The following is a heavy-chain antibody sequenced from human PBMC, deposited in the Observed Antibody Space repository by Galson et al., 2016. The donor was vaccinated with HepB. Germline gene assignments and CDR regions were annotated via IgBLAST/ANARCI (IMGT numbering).Heavy chain of an antibody. Sequence: SLRLSCAASGFTFSDYAMTWVRQAPGKGLEWVSGISISGGRTYYADSVKGRFTISRDNSRNTLYLQMNSLRVEDTALYYCATDGHYWGQGTLVTASS. CDR3: ATDGHY. CDR2: ISISGGRT. CDR1: GFTFSDYA. V-gene: IGHV3-23*01. J-gene: IGHJ4*02.